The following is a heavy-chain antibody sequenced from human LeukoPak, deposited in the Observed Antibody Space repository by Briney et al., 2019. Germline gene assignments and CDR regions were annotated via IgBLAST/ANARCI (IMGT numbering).Heavy chain of an antibody. J-gene: IGHJ4*02. CDR2: ISWDGGST. Sequence: GGSLRLSCAASGFTFDDYTMHWVRQAPGKGLEWVSLISWDGGSTYYADSVKGRFTISRDNGKNSLYLQMNSLRTEDTALYYCAKVSSGGGVFDYWGQGTLVTVSS. CDR1: GFTFDDYT. D-gene: IGHD6-19*01. CDR3: AKVSSGGGVFDY. V-gene: IGHV3-43*01.